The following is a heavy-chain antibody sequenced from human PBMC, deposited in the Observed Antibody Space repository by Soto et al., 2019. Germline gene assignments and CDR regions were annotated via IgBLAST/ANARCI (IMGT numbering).Heavy chain of an antibody. CDR1: GGSISSYH. CDR2: VHYSWGS. V-gene: IGHV4-59*08. J-gene: IGHJ3*01. CDR3: ARQGFAALHRLVDV. Sequence: QVQLQESGPGLVKPSETLSVSCTVSGGSISSYHWSWIRQTPGKRLEWIGYVHYSWGSNYNPSLKSRVAISLDTSKSQFSLKLTSVTATETAVYYCARQGFAALHRLVDVWGHRTIVTVSS. D-gene: IGHD3-10*01.